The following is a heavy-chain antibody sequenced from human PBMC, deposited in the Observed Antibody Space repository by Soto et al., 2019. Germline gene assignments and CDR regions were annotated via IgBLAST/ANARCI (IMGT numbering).Heavy chain of an antibody. D-gene: IGHD3-16*01. CDR2: ISYDGSNK. CDR3: ASAYEGDYFDY. J-gene: IGHJ4*02. CDR1: GFTFSSYA. V-gene: IGHV3-30-3*01. Sequence: GGSLRLSCAASGFTFSSYAMHWVRQAPGKGLEWVAVISYDGSNKYYADSVKGRFTISRDNSKNTLYLQMNSLRAEDTAVYYCASAYEGDYFDYRGQRTPVTVSS.